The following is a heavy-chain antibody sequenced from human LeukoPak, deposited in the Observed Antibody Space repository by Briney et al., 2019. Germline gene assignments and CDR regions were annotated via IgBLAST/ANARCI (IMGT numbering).Heavy chain of an antibody. CDR1: GGSFSGYY. CDR3: ARARNYYDNSGYYYEGDAFDI. J-gene: IGHJ3*02. CDR2: INHSGST. D-gene: IGHD3-22*01. V-gene: IGHV4-34*01. Sequence: SETLSLTCAVYGGSFSGYYWSWIRQPPGKGLEWIGEINHSGSTNYNPSLKSRVTISVDTSKNQFSLKLRSVTAADTAVYYCARARNYYDNSGYYYEGDAFDIWGQGTMVTVSS.